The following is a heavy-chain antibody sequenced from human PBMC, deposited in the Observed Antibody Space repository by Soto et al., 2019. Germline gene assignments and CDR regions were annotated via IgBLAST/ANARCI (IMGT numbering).Heavy chain of an antibody. CDR1: GFTFSSYS. CDR2: ISSSSSYI. Sequence: EVQLVESGGGLVKPGGSLRLSCAASGFTFSSYSMNWVRQAPGKGLEWVSSISSSSSYIYYADSVKGRFTISRDNAKNSLYLQMNSLRAEDTAVYYCARDLLEETVFDYWGQGTLVTVSS. CDR3: ARDLLEETVFDY. V-gene: IGHV3-21*01. D-gene: IGHD3-3*02. J-gene: IGHJ4*02.